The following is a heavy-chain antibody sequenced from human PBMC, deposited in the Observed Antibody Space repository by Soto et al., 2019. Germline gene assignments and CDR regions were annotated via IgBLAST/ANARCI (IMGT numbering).Heavy chain of an antibody. D-gene: IGHD3-9*01. CDR1: GYTFTSYG. CDR3: ALVSRGDFDWLLPFEY. V-gene: IGHV1-18*01. J-gene: IGHJ4*02. Sequence: ASVKVSCKASGYTFTSYGISWVRQAPGQGLEWMGWISAYNGNTNYAQKLQGRVTMTTDTSTSTAYMELRSLRSDDTAVYYCALVSRGDFDWLLPFEYWGQGTLVTVSS. CDR2: ISAYNGNT.